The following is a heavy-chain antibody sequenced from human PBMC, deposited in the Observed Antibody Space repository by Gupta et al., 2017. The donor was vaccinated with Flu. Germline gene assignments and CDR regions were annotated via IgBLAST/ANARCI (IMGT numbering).Heavy chain of an antibody. J-gene: IGHJ4*02. CDR3: TGLNFDEGTDSYNNF. Sequence: EVQLVCSGGGLVQPGGSLRLSCVVSGFTLSDHHLDWVRQAPGKGRECMGLSKNRATSYHKLYVSAVEDRFTFSRADSRYLAKLYMKTLKTATTAVYYGTGLNFDEGTDSYNNFWVQGSLV. CDR1: GFTLSDHH. CDR2: SKNRATSYHK. D-gene: IGHD3-9*01. V-gene: IGHV3-72*01.